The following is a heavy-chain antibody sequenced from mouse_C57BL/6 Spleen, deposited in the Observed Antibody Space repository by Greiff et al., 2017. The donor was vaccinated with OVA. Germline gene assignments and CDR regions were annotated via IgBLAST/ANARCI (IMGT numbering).Heavy chain of an antibody. D-gene: IGHD1-1*01. CDR1: GYSFTGYY. CDR2: INPSTGGT. J-gene: IGHJ3*01. CDR3: ARPHYGSSWFAY. Sequence: EVKLQESGPELVKPGASVKISCKASGYSFTGYYMHWVKQSSEKSLEWIGEINPSTGGTSYNQKFKGKATLTVDKSSSTAYMQLKSLTSEDSAVYYCARPHYGSSWFAYWGQGTLVTVSA. V-gene: IGHV1-43*01.